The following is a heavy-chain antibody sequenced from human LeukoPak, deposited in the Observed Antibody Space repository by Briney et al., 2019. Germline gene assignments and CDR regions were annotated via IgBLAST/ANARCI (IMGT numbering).Heavy chain of an antibody. J-gene: IGHJ4*02. D-gene: IGHD3-10*01. CDR3: AREGSYSGSGSPPLDY. CDR2: INHSGNA. V-gene: IGHV4-34*01. CDR1: GGSFSDYY. Sequence: PSETLSLTCAVYGGSFSDYYWSWIRQTPGKGLEWIGEINHSGNANYNPSLKSRVTISVDTSKNQFSLKMSSVTAADTAVYFCAREGSYSGSGSPPLDYRGQGTLVTVSS.